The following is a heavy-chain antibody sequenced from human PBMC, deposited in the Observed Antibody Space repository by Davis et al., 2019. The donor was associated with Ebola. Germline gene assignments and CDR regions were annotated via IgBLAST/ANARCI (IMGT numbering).Heavy chain of an antibody. D-gene: IGHD3-22*01. V-gene: IGHV4-59*01. CDR2: IYYLGST. J-gene: IGHJ3*02. CDR1: GGSMTDYY. CDR3: ARGLGTYYYDSSGYYSKADAFDI. Sequence: MPSETLSLTCTVSGGSMTDYYWTWIRQSPGKGLEWIGYIYYLGSTIYNPSLQSRVTISVDTSKNQFSLKLSSVTAADTAVYYCARGLGTYYYDSSGYYSKADAFDIWGQGTMVTVSS.